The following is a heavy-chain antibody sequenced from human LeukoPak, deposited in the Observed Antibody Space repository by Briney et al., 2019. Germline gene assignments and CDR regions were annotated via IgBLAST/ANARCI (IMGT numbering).Heavy chain of an antibody. J-gene: IGHJ3*01. CDR3: ARAGGTYDGFDV. CDR1: GFTVSSNY. V-gene: IGHV3-74*01. D-gene: IGHD2-15*01. Sequence: GRSLRLSCAASGFTVSSNYMSWVRQAPGKGLVWVSRINTDGSSTSYADSVKGRFTISRDNAKNTLYLEMNNLRADDTAFYYCARAGGTYDGFDVWGQGTVVTVSS. CDR2: INTDGSST.